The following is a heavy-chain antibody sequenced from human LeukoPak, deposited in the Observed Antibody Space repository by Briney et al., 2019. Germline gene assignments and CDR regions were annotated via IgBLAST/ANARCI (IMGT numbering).Heavy chain of an antibody. CDR2: INSDGSST. V-gene: IGHV3-74*01. CDR1: GFTSSSYW. CDR3: ARGDSSGWYVPHYFDY. J-gene: IGHJ4*02. Sequence: GGSLRLSCAASGFTSSSYWMHWVRQAPGKGLVWVSRINSDGSSTSYADSVKGRFTISRDNAKNTLYLQMNSLRAEDTAVYYCARGDSSGWYVPHYFDYWGQGTLVTVSS. D-gene: IGHD6-19*01.